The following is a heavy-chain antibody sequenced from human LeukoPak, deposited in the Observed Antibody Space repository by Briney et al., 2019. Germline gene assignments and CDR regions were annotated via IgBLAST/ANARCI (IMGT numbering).Heavy chain of an antibody. CDR1: GFTFSSYW. J-gene: IGHJ4*02. D-gene: IGHD5-18*01. V-gene: IGHV3-74*01. CDR2: INSGGSST. Sequence: SGGSLRLSCAASGFTFSSYWMHWVRQAPGKGLVWVSRINSGGSSTSYADSVKGRFTISRDNSKNTLYLQMNSLRAEDTAVYYCAKDRGIQLWSMPFDYWGQGTLVTVSS. CDR3: AKDRGIQLWSMPFDY.